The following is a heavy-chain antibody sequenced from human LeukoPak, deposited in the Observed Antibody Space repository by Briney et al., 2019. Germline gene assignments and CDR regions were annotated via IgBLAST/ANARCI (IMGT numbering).Heavy chain of an antibody. CDR3: ARGLGMITFAWFDP. CDR2: TNHSGST. Sequence: SETLSLTCAVYGGSFSGYYWSWIRQPPGKGLEWIGETNHSGSTNYNPSLKSRVTISVDTSKNQFSLKLSSVTAADTAVYYCARGLGMITFAWFDPWGQGTLVTVSS. CDR1: GGSFSGYY. J-gene: IGHJ5*02. D-gene: IGHD3-16*01. V-gene: IGHV4-34*01.